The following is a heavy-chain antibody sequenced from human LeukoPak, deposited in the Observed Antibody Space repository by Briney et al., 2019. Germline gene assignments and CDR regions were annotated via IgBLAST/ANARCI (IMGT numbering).Heavy chain of an antibody. J-gene: IGHJ5*02. CDR2: INSDGSST. CDR1: GFTFSSYW. CDR3: AIARLVILLPDGNCFDP. D-gene: IGHD3-3*01. V-gene: IGHV3-74*01. Sequence: GGSLRLSCAASGFTFSSYWMHWVRQAPGKGLVWVSRINSDGSSTSYADSVKGRFTISRDNAKNTLYLQMNSLRAEDTAVYYCAIARLVILLPDGNCFDPWGQGTLVTVSS.